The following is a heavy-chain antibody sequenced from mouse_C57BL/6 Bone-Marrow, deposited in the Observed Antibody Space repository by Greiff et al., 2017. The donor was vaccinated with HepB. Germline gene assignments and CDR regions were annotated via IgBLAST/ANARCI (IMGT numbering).Heavy chain of an antibody. D-gene: IGHD3-2*02. J-gene: IGHJ2*01. CDR3: AVRSAGYYCDD. CDR2: IYPGDGDT. CDR1: GYAFSSSW. V-gene: IGHV1-82*01. Sequence: VKLQESGPELVKPGASVKISCKASGYAFSSSWMNWVKQRPGKGLEWIGRIYPGDGDTNYNGKFKGKATLTADKSSSTAYMQLSSLTSEDSAVYCGAVRSAGYYCDDWGQGTTLTVSS.